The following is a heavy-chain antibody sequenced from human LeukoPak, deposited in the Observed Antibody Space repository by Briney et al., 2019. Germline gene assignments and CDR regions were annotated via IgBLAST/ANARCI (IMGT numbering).Heavy chain of an antibody. J-gene: IGHJ5*02. CDR3: ARACSSPSCVPPGVLSGVSQPCFDP. CDR1: GGSISSGGYY. D-gene: IGHD2-2*01. Sequence: SQTLSLTCTVSGGSISSGGYYWSWIRQHPGKGLEWIGYIYHSGSTYYNPSLKSRVTISVDRSKNQFSLTLSSVTVADTAVYSCARACSSPSCVPPGVLSGVSQPCFDPWGQGTLVTVSS. V-gene: IGHV4-30-2*01. CDR2: IYHSGST.